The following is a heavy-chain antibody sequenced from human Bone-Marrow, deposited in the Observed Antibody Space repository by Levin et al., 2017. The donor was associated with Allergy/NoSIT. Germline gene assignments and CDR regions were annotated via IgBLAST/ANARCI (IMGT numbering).Heavy chain of an antibody. Sequence: SQTLSLTCTVSGGSITTSYWSWIRQPPGKGLEWIGYIYYSGSTHYNPFFKSRVTTSVDTSKNQVSLRLSSATAADTAVYFCARGEPGVNWYFDLWGRGTLVTVSS. CDR1: GGSITTSY. CDR2: IYYSGST. CDR3: ARGEPGVNWYFDL. J-gene: IGHJ2*01. V-gene: IGHV4-59*01. D-gene: IGHD4-23*01.